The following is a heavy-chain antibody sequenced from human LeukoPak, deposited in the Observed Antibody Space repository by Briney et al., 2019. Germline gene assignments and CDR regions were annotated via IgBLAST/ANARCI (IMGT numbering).Heavy chain of an antibody. V-gene: IGHV4-39*01. J-gene: IGHJ3*02. Sequence: SETLSLTCTVSGGSISSSSYYWGWIRQPPGKGLEWIGSIYYSGSTYYNPSLKSRVTISVDTSKNQFSLKLSSVTAADTAVYYCARATRIAAAGGGAFDIWGQGTMVTVSS. CDR3: ARATRIAAAGGGAFDI. CDR2: IYYSGST. D-gene: IGHD6-13*01. CDR1: GGSISSSSYY.